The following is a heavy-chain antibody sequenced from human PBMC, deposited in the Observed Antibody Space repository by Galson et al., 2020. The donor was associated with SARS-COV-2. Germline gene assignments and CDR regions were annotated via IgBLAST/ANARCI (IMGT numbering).Heavy chain of an antibody. CDR3: AKLGADYGDYFVVSDY. D-gene: IGHD4-17*01. CDR1: GFTFSSYA. Sequence: GESLKISCAASGFTFSSYAMSWVRQAPGKGLEGVSVHYSGGSTYYADSVKGRFTISRDNSKNTLYLQMNSLRAEDTAVYYCAKLGADYGDYFVVSDYWGQGTLVTVSS. J-gene: IGHJ4*02. V-gene: IGHV3-23*03. CDR2: HYSGGST.